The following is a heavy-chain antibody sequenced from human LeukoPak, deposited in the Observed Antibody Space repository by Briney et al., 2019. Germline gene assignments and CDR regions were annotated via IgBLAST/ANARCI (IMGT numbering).Heavy chain of an antibody. CDR2: ISYDGSNR. J-gene: IGHJ4*02. V-gene: IGHV3-30*18. CDR3: AEDVGHGDDPYYFDY. Sequence: GGSLRLSCAASGLTFSSYGMHWVRQAPGEGLEWVAVISYDGSNRYYADSVKGRFTISRDNSKNTLYLQMNSLRAEDTAVYYCAEDVGHGDDPYYFDYWGQGTLVTVSS. D-gene: IGHD4-17*01. CDR1: GLTFSSYG.